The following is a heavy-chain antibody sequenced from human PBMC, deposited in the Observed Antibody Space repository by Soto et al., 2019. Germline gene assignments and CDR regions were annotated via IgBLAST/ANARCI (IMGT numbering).Heavy chain of an antibody. V-gene: IGHV4-34*01. Sequence: QVQLQQWGAGLLKPSETLSLTCAVYGGSFSGYYWRWLRKPPGKGLEWIGEINHSGSTNYNPSLKSRVTISVDTSKNQFSLKLSSVTAADTAVYYCARGGIIVVVPAAPKLYYYYGMDVWGQGTTVTVSS. D-gene: IGHD2-2*01. CDR2: INHSGST. CDR3: ARGGIIVVVPAAPKLYYYYGMDV. J-gene: IGHJ6*02. CDR1: GGSFSGYY.